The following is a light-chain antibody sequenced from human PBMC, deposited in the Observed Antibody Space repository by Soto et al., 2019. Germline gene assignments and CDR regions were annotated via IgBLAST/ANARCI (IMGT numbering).Light chain of an antibody. Sequence: DIQIRPSPSSLSSCWGGTGTFTCRGSQSISEYLNWYQQKPGKAPRLLIYAASNLDNGVPSRFSGSGSGTTFTLTIRSMQPEHFANYYCQQSYSFPRTFGQGTKV. V-gene: IGKV1-39*01. CDR2: AAS. CDR3: QQSYSFPRT. J-gene: IGKJ1*01. CDR1: QSISEY.